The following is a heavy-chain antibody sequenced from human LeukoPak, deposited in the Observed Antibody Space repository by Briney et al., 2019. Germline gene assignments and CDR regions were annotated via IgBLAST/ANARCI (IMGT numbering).Heavy chain of an antibody. CDR1: GGSISSYY. D-gene: IGHD3-22*01. CDR2: IYSSGST. J-gene: IGHJ4*02. Sequence: SETLSLTCTVSGGSISSYYWSWIRQPAGKGLEWIGRIYSSGSTKYNPSLKSRVTISVDKSKNQVSLQLRSVTAADTAVYYGAREGSMMVVQYYFDYWGQGTLVTVSS. CDR3: AREGSMMVVQYYFDY. V-gene: IGHV4-4*07.